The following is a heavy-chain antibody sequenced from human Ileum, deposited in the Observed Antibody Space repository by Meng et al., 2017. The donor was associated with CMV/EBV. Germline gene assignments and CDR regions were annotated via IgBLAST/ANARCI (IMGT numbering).Heavy chain of an antibody. CDR1: GGSFSGYY. D-gene: IGHD6-19*01. J-gene: IGHJ5*02. CDR2: INHSGST. Sequence: VYGGSFSGYYWGWIRQPPGKGLEWIGEINHSGSTNYNPSLKSRVTISVDTSKNQFSLKLSSVTAADTAVYYCARGGGGWYLNWFDPWGQGTLVTVSS. CDR3: ARGGGGWYLNWFDP. V-gene: IGHV4-34*01.